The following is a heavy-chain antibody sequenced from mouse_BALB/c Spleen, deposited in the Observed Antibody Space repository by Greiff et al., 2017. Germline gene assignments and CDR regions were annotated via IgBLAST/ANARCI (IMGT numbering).Heavy chain of an antibody. D-gene: IGHD2-2*01. V-gene: IGHV1S56*01. CDR2: IYPGNVNT. CDR3: ARGVWLRRGGLFDY. J-gene: IGHJ2*01. CDR1: GYTFTSYY. Sequence: VQLQQSGPELVKPGASVRISCKASGYTFTSYYIHWVKQRPGQGLEWIGWIYPGNVNTKYNEKFKGKATLTADKSSSTAYMQLSSLTSEDSAVYFCARGVWLRRGGLFDYWGQGTTLTVSS.